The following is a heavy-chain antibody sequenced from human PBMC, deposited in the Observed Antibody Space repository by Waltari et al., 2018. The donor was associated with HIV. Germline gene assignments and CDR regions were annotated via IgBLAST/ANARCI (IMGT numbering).Heavy chain of an antibody. Sequence: QVQLQESGPGLVKPSETLSLTCTVSGGSISSYYWSWIRQPPGKGLEWIGYIYYSGSNNYKPSRKSRVTISVDTSKNQCSLKLSSVTAADTAVYYCARGSDYDFWSSVNFDYWGQGTLVTVSS. CDR2: IYYSGSN. V-gene: IGHV4-59*01. CDR1: GGSISSYY. CDR3: ARGSDYDFWSSVNFDY. J-gene: IGHJ4*02. D-gene: IGHD3-3*01.